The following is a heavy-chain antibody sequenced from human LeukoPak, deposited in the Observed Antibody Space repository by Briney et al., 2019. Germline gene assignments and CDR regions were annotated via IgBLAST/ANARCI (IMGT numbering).Heavy chain of an antibody. D-gene: IGHD2-2*01. CDR1: GYTLTSYY. CDR3: ARAGYCSSTSCYPRFDP. CDR2: INPSGGST. J-gene: IGHJ5*02. V-gene: IGHV1-46*01. Sequence: GASVTVSCKASGYTLTSYYMHWVRQAPGQGLEWMGIINPSGGSTSYAQKFQGRVTMTRDTSTSTVYMELSSLRSEDTAVYYCARAGYCSSTSCYPRFDPWGQGTLVTVSS.